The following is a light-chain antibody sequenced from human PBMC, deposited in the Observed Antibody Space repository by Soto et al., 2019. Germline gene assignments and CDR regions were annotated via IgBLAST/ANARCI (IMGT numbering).Light chain of an antibody. CDR1: QSVSSSY. V-gene: IGKV3-20*01. CDR2: GAS. CDR3: QQYGSSPLIT. Sequence: IVLTQSPGTLSLSPGERATLSCRASQSVSSSYLAWYQQKPGQAPRLLIYGASSRATGIPDRSSGSGSGTDFTLTISRLEPEDFAVYYCQQYGSSPLITFGQGTRLEIK. J-gene: IGKJ5*01.